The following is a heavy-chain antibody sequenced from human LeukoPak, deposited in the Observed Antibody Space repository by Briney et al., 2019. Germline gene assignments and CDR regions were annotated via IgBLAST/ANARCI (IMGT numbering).Heavy chain of an antibody. D-gene: IGHD1-26*01. CDR3: ARGRSGPEWGAFDI. V-gene: IGHV3-74*01. CDR2: INTDGSST. Sequence: GGSLRLSCAASGFTFSSYWMHWVRQAPGKGLVWVSRINTDGSSTSYADSVKGRFNISRDNDKNTLYLQMNSLRAEDTAVYYCARGRSGPEWGAFDIWGQGTMVTVSS. CDR1: GFTFSSYW. J-gene: IGHJ3*02.